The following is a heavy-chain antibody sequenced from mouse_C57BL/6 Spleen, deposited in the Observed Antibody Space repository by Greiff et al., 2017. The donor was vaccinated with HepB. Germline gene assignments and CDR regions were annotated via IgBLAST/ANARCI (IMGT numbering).Heavy chain of an antibody. D-gene: IGHD2-4*01. CDR2: IDPSDSYT. CDR3: AIGYDYDENANPWFAY. CDR1: GYTFTSYW. Sequence: VQLQQPGAELVKPGASVKLSCKASGYTFTSYWMQWVKQRPGQGLEWIGEIDPSDSYTNYNQKFKGKATLTVDPSSSTAYMQLSSLTSEDSAVYYCAIGYDYDENANPWFAYWGQGTLVTVSA. V-gene: IGHV1-50*01. J-gene: IGHJ3*01.